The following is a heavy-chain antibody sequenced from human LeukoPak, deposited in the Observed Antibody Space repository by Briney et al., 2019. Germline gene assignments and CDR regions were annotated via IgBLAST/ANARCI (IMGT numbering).Heavy chain of an antibody. D-gene: IGHD3-16*02. V-gene: IGHV4-59*01. CDR3: ARAVISFAGLIAKGFDS. CDR2: IYYSGFT. CDR1: GGSFSTDY. J-gene: IGHJ4*02. Sequence: PAETLSLTCTVSGGSFSTDYWSWIRQPPGKGLEWIGYIYYSGFTDYNPSLKSRVTMSIDTFKNQFSLKLSSVTAADTAVYFCARAVISFAGLIAKGFDSWGQGTLVTISS.